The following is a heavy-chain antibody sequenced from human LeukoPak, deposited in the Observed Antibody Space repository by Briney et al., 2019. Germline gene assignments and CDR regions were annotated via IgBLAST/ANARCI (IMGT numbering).Heavy chain of an antibody. Sequence: SQTLSLTCAISGDSFSSNSAAWNWLRQSPSRGLEWLGRTYYRSKWYNDYAVSVKSRITINPDTSKNQFSLQLNSVTPEDTAVYYCAREDSSSPSPFDYWGQGTLVTVSS. CDR2: TYYRSKWYN. J-gene: IGHJ4*02. D-gene: IGHD6-13*01. CDR1: GDSFSSNSAA. V-gene: IGHV6-1*01. CDR3: AREDSSSPSPFDY.